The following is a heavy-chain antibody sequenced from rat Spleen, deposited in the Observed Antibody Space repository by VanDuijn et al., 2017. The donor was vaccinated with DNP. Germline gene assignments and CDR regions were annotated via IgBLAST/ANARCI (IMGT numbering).Heavy chain of an antibody. CDR2: RNIAGST. Sequence: EVQLQESGPGLVKPSQSLSLTCSVTGYSITSSYRWNWIRKFPGNKLEWMGYRNIAGSTNYNPSLRSRISITRATTKNQFFLQVNSVTTEDTATYYCARGGAGWYFDFWGPGTMVTVSS. CDR1: GYSITSSYR. D-gene: IGHD4-3*01. J-gene: IGHJ1*01. V-gene: IGHV3-3*01. CDR3: ARGGAGWYFDF.